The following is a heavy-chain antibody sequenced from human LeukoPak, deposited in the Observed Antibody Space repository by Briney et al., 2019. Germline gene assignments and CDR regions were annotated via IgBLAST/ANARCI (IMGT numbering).Heavy chain of an antibody. D-gene: IGHD6-13*01. J-gene: IGHJ4*02. V-gene: IGHV3-53*01. CDR2: IYSGGSI. CDR3: AKDLRDIAAAGTYHY. CDR1: GFTVSSNY. Sequence: GGSLRLSCAASGFTVSSNYMSWVRQAPGKGLEWVSVIYSGGSIYYADSVKGRFTISRDNSKNTLYLQMNSLRAEDTAVYYCAKDLRDIAAAGTYHYWGQGTLVTVSS.